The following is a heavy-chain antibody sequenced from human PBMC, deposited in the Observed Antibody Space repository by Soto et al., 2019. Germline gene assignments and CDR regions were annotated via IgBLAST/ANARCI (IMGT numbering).Heavy chain of an antibody. CDR2: IYCAGST. D-gene: IGHD2-2*01. V-gene: IGHV4-59*11. CDR3: ASGRVLAGRGLFAY. CDR1: CGSISSHY. J-gene: IGHJ4*02. Sequence: SETLSLTCSVSCGSISSHYLSWIRQPPWEGLESFGYIYCAGSTNYNTSLKSGVTISVDTSKNHLSLKLSYVTAADTAVYYCASGRVLAGRGLFAYGGQGTLVTVSS.